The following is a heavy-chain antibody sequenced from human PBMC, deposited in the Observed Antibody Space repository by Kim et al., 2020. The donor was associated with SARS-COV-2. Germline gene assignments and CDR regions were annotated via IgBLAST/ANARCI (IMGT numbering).Heavy chain of an antibody. V-gene: IGHV3-7*03. J-gene: IGHJ1*01. Sequence: GGSLRLSCAASGFTFGSYWMTWVRQAPGKGLEWVDNIKQDGTQQYYVDSVRGRFTVSRDGANMYLQMNSLRAEDTAVYYCARTLTGTTESFEYWGRGTLVTVSS. CDR1: GFTFGSYW. CDR3: ARTLTGTTESFEY. D-gene: IGHD3-9*01. CDR2: IKQDGTQQ.